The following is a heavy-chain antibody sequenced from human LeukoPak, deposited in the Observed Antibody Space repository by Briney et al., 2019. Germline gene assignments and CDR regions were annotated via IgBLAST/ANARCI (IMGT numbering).Heavy chain of an antibody. D-gene: IGHD4-17*01. CDR2: ISGSGGST. V-gene: IGHV3-23*01. CDR1: GFTFSSYA. CDR3: AKEIYGDSTGGRFQH. J-gene: IGHJ1*01. Sequence: GGSLRLSCAASGFTFSSYAMSWVRQAPGKGLEWVSVISGSGGSTYYADSVKGRFTISRDNSKYTLYLQMNSLRAEDTAVYYCAKEIYGDSTGGRFQHWGQGTLVTVSS.